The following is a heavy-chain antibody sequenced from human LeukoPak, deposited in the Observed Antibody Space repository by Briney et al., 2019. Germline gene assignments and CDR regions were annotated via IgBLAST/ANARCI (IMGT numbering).Heavy chain of an antibody. J-gene: IGHJ4*02. D-gene: IGHD2/OR15-2a*01. CDR1: GYTFIDSF. Sequence: ASVKVSCKTSGYTFIDSFIHWMQQAPGKGFEWMGLIDPEDGATEYAERFQGRVTITADRSTDTAYLELTSLRSDDTAVYFCAARMRFWSQGTRVTVSS. CDR2: IDPEDGAT. V-gene: IGHV1-69-2*01. CDR3: AARMRF.